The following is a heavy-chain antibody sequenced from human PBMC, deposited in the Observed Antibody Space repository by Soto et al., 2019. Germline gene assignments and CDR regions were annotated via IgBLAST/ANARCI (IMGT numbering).Heavy chain of an antibody. Sequence: SQTLSLTCVISGDSVSSNSAAWNWIRQSPSRGLKWLGRTYYRSKWYNDYAVSVKSRITINPDTSKNQFSLQLNSVTPEDTAVYYCARGITGTNLYYYYGMDVWGQGTTVTVSS. CDR3: ARGITGTNLYYYYGMDV. CDR2: TYYRSKWYN. D-gene: IGHD1-7*01. CDR1: GDSVSSNSAA. V-gene: IGHV6-1*01. J-gene: IGHJ6*02.